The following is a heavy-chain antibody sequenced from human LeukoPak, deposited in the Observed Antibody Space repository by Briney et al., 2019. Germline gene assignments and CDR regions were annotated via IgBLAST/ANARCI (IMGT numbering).Heavy chain of an antibody. V-gene: IGHV3-48*01. D-gene: IGHD3-22*01. Sequence: GGSVRLSCAASGFTFSGYSMNWVRKAPGKGREWGSYISSSSSTIYYADSVKGRFTISRDNAKNSLYLQMNSLRAEDTAVYYCARVLHKRNYDSSDYYGYWRQGILVPAPS. CDR3: ARVLHKRNYDSSDYYGY. CDR1: GFTFSGYS. CDR2: ISSSSSTI. J-gene: IGHJ4*02.